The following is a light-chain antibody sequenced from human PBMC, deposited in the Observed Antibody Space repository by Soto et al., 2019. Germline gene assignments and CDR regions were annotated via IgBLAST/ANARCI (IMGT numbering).Light chain of an antibody. CDR1: QSVSSSS. CDR2: GAS. Sequence: EIVLTQSPGTLSLSPGQRATLSCRASQSVSSSSLAWYQQRPGQAPRLLIYGASRRATGIPDRFSGSGSGTDVTLTISRLEPEDFAVYYCQHYGASPKYTFVQGTKLEIK. CDR3: QHYGASPKYT. V-gene: IGKV3-20*01. J-gene: IGKJ2*01.